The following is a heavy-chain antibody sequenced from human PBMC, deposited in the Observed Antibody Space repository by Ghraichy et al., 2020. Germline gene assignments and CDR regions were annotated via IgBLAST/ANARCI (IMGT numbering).Heavy chain of an antibody. CDR2: VSGSGGST. Sequence: GGSLRLSCAASGLTFSSYAMSWVRQAPGKGLEWVSGVSGSGGSTYYADSVKGRFTISRDNPKNTLYLQMNSLRAEDTAVYYCAKVLGRYGTVDYWGQGTLVTVSS. CDR1: GLTFSSYA. CDR3: AKVLGRYGTVDY. J-gene: IGHJ4*02. V-gene: IGHV3-23*01. D-gene: IGHD2-21*01.